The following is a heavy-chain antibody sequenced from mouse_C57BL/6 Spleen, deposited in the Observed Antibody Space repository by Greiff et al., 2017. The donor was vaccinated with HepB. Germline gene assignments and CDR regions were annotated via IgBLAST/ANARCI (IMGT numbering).Heavy chain of an antibody. J-gene: IGHJ3*01. CDR2: IYPSDSET. CDR3: ARDWVLRGGFAY. D-gene: IGHD2-3*01. V-gene: IGHV1-61*01. Sequence: QVQLQQPGAELVRPGSSVKLSCKASGYTFTSYWMDWVKQRPGQGLEWIGNIYPSDSETHYNQKFKDKATLTVDKSSSTAYMQLSSLTSEDSAVYYCARDWVLRGGFAYWGQGTLVTVSA. CDR1: GYTFTSYW.